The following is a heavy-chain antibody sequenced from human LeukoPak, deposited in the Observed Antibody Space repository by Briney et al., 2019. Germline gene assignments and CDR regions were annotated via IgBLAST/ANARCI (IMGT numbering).Heavy chain of an antibody. CDR3: ARRKQQLAFDY. CDR2: IYYSGST. Sequence: SETLSLTCTVSGGSISSSSYYWGWIRQPPGKGLEWIGSIYYSGSTYYNPSLKSRVTISVDTSKNQFSLKLSSVTAADTAVYHCARRKQQLAFDYWGQGTLVTVSS. J-gene: IGHJ4*02. V-gene: IGHV4-39*01. D-gene: IGHD6-13*01. CDR1: GGSISSSSYY.